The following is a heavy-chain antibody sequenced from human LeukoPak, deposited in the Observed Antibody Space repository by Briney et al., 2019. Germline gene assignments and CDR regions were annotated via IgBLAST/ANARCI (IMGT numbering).Heavy chain of an antibody. CDR2: IYYSGST. CDR1: GGSISSYY. V-gene: IGHV4-59*12. Sequence: ETLSLTCTVSGGSISSYYWSWIRPPPGKGLEWIGYIYYSGSTNYNPSLQSRVTMSLDMSKNYFSLKLTSLTVADTAVYYCARDPGSFGSGTRDAFDFWGRGTMVTVSS. D-gene: IGHD3-10*01. J-gene: IGHJ3*01. CDR3: ARDPGSFGSGTRDAFDF.